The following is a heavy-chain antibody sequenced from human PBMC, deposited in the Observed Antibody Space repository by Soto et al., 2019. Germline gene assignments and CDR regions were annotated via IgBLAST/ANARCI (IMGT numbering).Heavy chain of an antibody. CDR1: GYSFTKHW. V-gene: IGHV5-51*01. J-gene: IGHJ6*02. CDR2: IYPGDSDT. Sequence: GESLKISCKGSGYSFTKHWISWVRQMPGKGLEWMGIIYPGDSDTRYSPSFQGQVTISADKSISTAYLQWSSLKASDTAMYYCARAQGEIAVTGTPYYYYGMDVWGQGTTVTVSS. CDR3: ARAQGEIAVTGTPYYYYGMDV. D-gene: IGHD6-19*01.